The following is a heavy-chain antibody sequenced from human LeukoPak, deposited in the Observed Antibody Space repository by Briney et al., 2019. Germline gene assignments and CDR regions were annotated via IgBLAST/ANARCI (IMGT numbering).Heavy chain of an antibody. V-gene: IGHV4-34*01. CDR1: GGSITSYY. CDR3: ASRPPPRKTVWFGDRGALYYFDY. J-gene: IGHJ4*02. D-gene: IGHD3-10*01. CDR2: INHSGST. Sequence: SETLSLTCTVSGGSITSYYWSWIRQPPGKGLEWIGEINHSGSTNYNPSLKSRVTISVDTSKNQLSLKLSSVTAADTAVYYCASRPPPRKTVWFGDRGALYYFDYWGQGTLVTVSS.